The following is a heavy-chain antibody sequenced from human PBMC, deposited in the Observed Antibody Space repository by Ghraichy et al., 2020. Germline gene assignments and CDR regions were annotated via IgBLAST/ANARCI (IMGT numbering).Heavy chain of an antibody. Sequence: SETLSLTCAVSGGSISSSNWWSWVRQPPGKGLEWIGEIYHSGSTNYNPSLKSRVTISVDKSKNQFSLKLSSVTAADTAVYYCARPHAYGDYGGEFDPWGQGTLVTVSS. J-gene: IGHJ5*02. CDR3: ARPHAYGDYGGEFDP. D-gene: IGHD4-17*01. CDR1: GGSISSSNW. CDR2: IYHSGST. V-gene: IGHV4-4*02.